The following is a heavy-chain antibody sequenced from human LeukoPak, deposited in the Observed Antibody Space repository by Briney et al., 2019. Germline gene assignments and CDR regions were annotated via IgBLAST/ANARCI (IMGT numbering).Heavy chain of an antibody. J-gene: IGHJ4*02. V-gene: IGHV3-21*01. CDR1: EFAFSSYS. CDR3: ARDEETVAGLNGFDL. D-gene: IGHD6-19*01. CDR2: ITSGSKYI. Sequence: KPGGSLRLSCAASEFAFSSYSMNWSRQAPGKGLEWVASITSGSKYIFYADSVRGRFTISRDNAENSLFLHMKSLRADDTAVYYCARDEETVAGLNGFDLWGQGTLVTVSS.